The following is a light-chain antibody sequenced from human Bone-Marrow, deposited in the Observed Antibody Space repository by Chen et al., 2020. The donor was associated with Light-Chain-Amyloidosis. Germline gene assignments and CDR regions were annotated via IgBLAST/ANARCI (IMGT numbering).Light chain of an antibody. CDR3: QQYGTSPLT. CDR2: GSS. V-gene: IGKV3-20*01. CDR1: QTISSNY. Sequence: IVLTQSQCTLSLSPWEGANLSCRASQTISSNYLTWYQQKFGQAPRLLIYGSSSRATGIPDRFTGSGSGTDFTLTINRLEPEDFARYYCQQYGTSPLTFGGGTKVEIK. J-gene: IGKJ4*01.